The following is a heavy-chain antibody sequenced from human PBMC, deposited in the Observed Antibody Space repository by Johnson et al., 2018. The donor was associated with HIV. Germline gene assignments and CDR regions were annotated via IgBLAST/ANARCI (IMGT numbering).Heavy chain of an antibody. CDR1: GFTFSSYD. CDR3: ARALRTALGSPWNGGYDAFDI. V-gene: IGHV3-13*01. J-gene: IGHJ3*02. D-gene: IGHD1-1*01. Sequence: VQLVESGGGLVHPGGSLRLSCAGSGFTFSSYDMHWVRQATGKGLEWVSAIGTAGDTYYPGSVKGRFTISRENAKNSLYLQMNSLRAGDAAVYYCARALRTALGSPWNGGYDAFDIWGQGTMVTVSS. CDR2: IGTAGDT.